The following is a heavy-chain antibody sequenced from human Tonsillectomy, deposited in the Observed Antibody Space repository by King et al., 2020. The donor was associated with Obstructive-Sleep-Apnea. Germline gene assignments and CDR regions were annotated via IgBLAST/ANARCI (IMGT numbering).Heavy chain of an antibody. V-gene: IGHV3-49*03. Sequence: VQLVESGGGLVQPGRSLRLSCTVSGFTFGDYAMSWFRQAPGKGLEWVGFIRSKAYGGTTEYAASVKGGFTISRDDSISIAFLQMNSLKTEDTAVYYCTRGVIVVVPAAFIPYYWGQGTLVTVSS. CDR2: IRSKAYGGTT. CDR1: GFTFGDYA. CDR3: TRGVIVVVPAAFIPYY. J-gene: IGHJ4*02. D-gene: IGHD2-2*01.